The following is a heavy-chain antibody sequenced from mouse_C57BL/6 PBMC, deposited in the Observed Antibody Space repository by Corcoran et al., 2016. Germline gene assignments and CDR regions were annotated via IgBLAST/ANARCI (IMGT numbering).Heavy chain of an antibody. V-gene: IGHV8-12*01. CDR1: GFSLSTSGMG. CDR3: ARKAGIYFDY. Sequence: QVTLKESGPGILQSSQNLSLTCSFSGFSLSTSGMGVSWIRQPSGKGLEWLAHSYWDDDKRYNPSLKSRLTISKDTSRNQVFLKITSVDTADTATYYCARKAGIYFDYWGQGTTLTVSS. J-gene: IGHJ2*01. CDR2: SYWDDDK.